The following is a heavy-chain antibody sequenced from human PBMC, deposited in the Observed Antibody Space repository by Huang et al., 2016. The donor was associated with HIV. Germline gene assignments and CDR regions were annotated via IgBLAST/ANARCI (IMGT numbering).Heavy chain of an antibody. V-gene: IGHV4-59*11. CDR3: ARDGAYQYDSRAYYRDF. D-gene: IGHD3-22*01. Sequence: QVQLQESGPGLVKPSETLSLTCTVSDGSISSHFWSWIRQPPGKGLEWIATINPSGRSNYNPALECRVTRSKDSSKEQLSLKLQSVTAADTAVYYCARDGAYQYDSRAYYRDFWGQGTLVTVSS. CDR2: INPSGRS. CDR1: DGSISSHF. J-gene: IGHJ4*02.